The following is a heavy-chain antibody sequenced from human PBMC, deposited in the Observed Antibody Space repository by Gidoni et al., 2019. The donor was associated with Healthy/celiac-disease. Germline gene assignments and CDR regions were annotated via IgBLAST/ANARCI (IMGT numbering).Heavy chain of an antibody. D-gene: IGHD6-13*01. J-gene: IGHJ3*02. Sequence: QVTLSESGTALVKPTQTLTLTGTFYGLSLSTSGMCVSCIRQPPWKALEWLALIDCDDDKYYITSLKSRLNIAKYTSKIQLVLTMTTMDPVDTATYYCARIPPHSIAAAGSYAFDIWGQGTMFTVSS. CDR2: IDCDDDK. CDR1: GLSLSTSGMC. CDR3: ARIPPHSIAAAGSYAFDI. V-gene: IGHV2-70*01.